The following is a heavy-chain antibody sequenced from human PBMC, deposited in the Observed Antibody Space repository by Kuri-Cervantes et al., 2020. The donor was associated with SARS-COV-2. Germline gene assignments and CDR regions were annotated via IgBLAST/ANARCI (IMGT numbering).Heavy chain of an antibody. V-gene: IGHV5-51*01. CDR3: ARAIRDYYDSSAYFDY. J-gene: IGHJ4*02. D-gene: IGHD3-22*01. CDR1: GYSFTSYW. CDR2: IYPGDSDT. Sequence: GESLKISCKGSGYSFTSYWIGWVRQMPGKGLEWMGIIYPGDSDTRYSPSFQGQVTISADKSISTAYLQWSSLKASDTAMYYCARAIRDYYDSSAYFDYWGQGALVTSPQ.